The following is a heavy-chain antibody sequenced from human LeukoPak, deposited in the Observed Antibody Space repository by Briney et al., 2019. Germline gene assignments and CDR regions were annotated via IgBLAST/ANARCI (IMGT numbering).Heavy chain of an antibody. D-gene: IGHD4-23*01. CDR1: GFTFSSYG. Sequence: GRSLRLSCAASGFTFSSYGMHWVRQAPGKGLEWVAVIWYDGSNKYYADSVKGRFTISRDNSKNTLYLQMNSLRAEDTAVYYCARDVLDYGGNPIDYWGQGTLVTVSS. CDR2: IWYDGSNK. V-gene: IGHV3-33*01. CDR3: ARDVLDYGGNPIDY. J-gene: IGHJ4*02.